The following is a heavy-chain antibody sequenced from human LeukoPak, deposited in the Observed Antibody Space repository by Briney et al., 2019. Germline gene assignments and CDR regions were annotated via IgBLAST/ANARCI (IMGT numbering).Heavy chain of an antibody. CDR3: ARGVYYDSSGYYGA. D-gene: IGHD3-22*01. V-gene: IGHV1-2*02. J-gene: IGHJ5*02. Sequence: GASVKVSCEASGYTFTGYYMHWVRQAPGQGLEWMGWINPNSGGTNYAQKFQGRVTMTRDTSISTAYMELSRLRSDDTAVYYCARGVYYDSSGYYGAWGQGTLVTVSS. CDR2: INPNSGGT. CDR1: GYTFTGYY.